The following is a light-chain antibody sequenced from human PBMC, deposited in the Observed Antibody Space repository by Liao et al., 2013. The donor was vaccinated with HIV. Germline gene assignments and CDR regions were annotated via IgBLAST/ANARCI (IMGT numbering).Light chain of an antibody. Sequence: SYVLTQPPSVSVSPGQTASITCSGEELGNKDVCWYQQKPGQSPLLVIYQDNMRPSGIPERFSGSNSGNTATLTISGTQAMDEADYFCQAWDRRTAGVFGGGTKLTVL. CDR2: QDN. V-gene: IGLV3-1*01. CDR3: QAWDRRTAGV. CDR1: ELGNKD. J-gene: IGLJ3*02.